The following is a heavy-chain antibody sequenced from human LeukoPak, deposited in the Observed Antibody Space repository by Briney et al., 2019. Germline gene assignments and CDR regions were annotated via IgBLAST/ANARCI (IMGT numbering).Heavy chain of an antibody. CDR1: GYTLTELS. Sequence: ASVKVSCKVSGYTLTELSMHWVRQAPGKGLEWMGGFDPEDGETIYAQKFQGRVTMTEDTSTDTAYMELSSLRSEDTAVYYCATDLLRIAAAGRVLSYWGQGTLVTVSS. J-gene: IGHJ4*02. CDR3: ATDLLRIAAAGRVLSY. D-gene: IGHD6-13*01. CDR2: FDPEDGET. V-gene: IGHV1-24*01.